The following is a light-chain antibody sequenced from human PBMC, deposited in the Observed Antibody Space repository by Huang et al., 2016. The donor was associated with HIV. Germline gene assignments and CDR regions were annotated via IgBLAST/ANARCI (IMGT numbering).Light chain of an antibody. J-gene: IGKJ2*01. CDR2: ETF. V-gene: IGKV3-15*01. Sequence: ERVLTQSPGTLSVSPGERATLSFRTSQGIGNSLAWYQLKPGQAPRLLIYETFIRASDIPVRFSGGGSEIDFTLTISGLQSEDSAVYYCQQYHEWPRTFGQGTKVEIK. CDR3: QQYHEWPRT. CDR1: QGIGNS.